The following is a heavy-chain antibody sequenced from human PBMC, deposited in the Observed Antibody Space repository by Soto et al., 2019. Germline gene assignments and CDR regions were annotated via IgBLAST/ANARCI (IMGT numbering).Heavy chain of an antibody. V-gene: IGHV4-4*07. J-gene: IGHJ5*02. CDR2: IYSSGNT. D-gene: IGHD3-3*01. Sequence: PSETLSLTCSVSGGTISCYYWTWIRQPAGKGLEWIGRIYSSGNTKYNPSLQSRVTMSLDTPNNQFSLRLTSVTAADTAVYYCARGQRFSDWFDPWGQGISVTVSS. CDR3: ARGQRFSDWFDP. CDR1: GGTISCYY.